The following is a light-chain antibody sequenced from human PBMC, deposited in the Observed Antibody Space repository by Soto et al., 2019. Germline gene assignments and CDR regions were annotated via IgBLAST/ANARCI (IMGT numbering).Light chain of an antibody. J-gene: IGKJ1*01. CDR1: QSVSSSY. Sequence: EIVLTQSPGTLSLSPGERATLSFRASQSVSSSYLAWYQQKPGQAPRLLIYDASNRATGIPARFSGSGSGTDFTLTITSLQSEDFGVYFCQQYKDWPTTFGQGTKVDIK. V-gene: IGKV3D-20*02. CDR2: DAS. CDR3: QQYKDWPTT.